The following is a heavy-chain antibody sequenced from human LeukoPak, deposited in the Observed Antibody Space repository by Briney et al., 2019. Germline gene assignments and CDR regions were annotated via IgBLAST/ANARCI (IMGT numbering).Heavy chain of an antibody. CDR2: ISSSSSYI. Sequence: PGGSRRLSCAASGFTFSSYAMSWVRQAPGKGLEWVSSISSSSSYIYYADSVKGRFTISRDNAKNSLYLQMNSLRAEDTAVYYCARDGTPYDILTGYYIPYFDYWGQGTLVTVSS. D-gene: IGHD3-9*01. CDR1: GFTFSSYA. V-gene: IGHV3-21*01. J-gene: IGHJ4*02. CDR3: ARDGTPYDILTGYYIPYFDY.